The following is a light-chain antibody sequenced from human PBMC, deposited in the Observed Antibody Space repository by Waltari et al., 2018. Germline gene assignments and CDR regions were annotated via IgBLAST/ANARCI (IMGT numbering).Light chain of an antibody. CDR1: TSTVVTYDY. J-gene: IGLJ1*01. CDR3: SSYTTSSTVYV. V-gene: IGLV2-14*03. Sequence: QSALTQPASVSGSPGQSITIPCTGTTSTVVTYDYISWYHQQPRKAPNRMIYDDTKRPSGIANRFSGAKSGNTASLTISGLQAEDEADYYCSSYTTSSTVYVFGTGTKVTVL. CDR2: DDT.